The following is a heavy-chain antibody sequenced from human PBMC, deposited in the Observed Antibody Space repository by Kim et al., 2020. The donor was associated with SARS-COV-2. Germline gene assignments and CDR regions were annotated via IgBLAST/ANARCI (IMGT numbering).Heavy chain of an antibody. CDR3: ARDSPAYNWKADSRINYYYYYMDV. J-gene: IGHJ6*03. D-gene: IGHD1-1*01. V-gene: IGHV1-69*13. CDR1: GGTFSSYA. CDR2: IIPIFGTA. Sequence: SVKVSCKASGGTFSSYAISWVRQAPGQGLEWMGGIIPIFGTANYAQKFQGRVTITADESTSTAYMELSSLRSEDTAVYYCARDSPAYNWKADSRINYYYYYMDVWGKGTTVTVSS.